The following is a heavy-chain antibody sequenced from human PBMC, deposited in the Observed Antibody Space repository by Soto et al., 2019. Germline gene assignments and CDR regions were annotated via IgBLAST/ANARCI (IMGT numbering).Heavy chain of an antibody. Sequence: EVQLVESGGGLVQPGGSLRLSCAAPGFTFGSYWMHWVRQAPGKGLVWVSHISLDGSRTTYADSVKGRFTISRDNAKSTLYLLMNRLRAEDTAVYYWARAPPGDSLGYRCDGMDGWGQGTGVTVSS. CDR1: GFTFGSYW. D-gene: IGHD7-27*01. J-gene: IGHJ6*01. CDR2: ISLDGSRT. CDR3: ARAPPGDSLGYRCDGMDG. V-gene: IGHV3-74*01.